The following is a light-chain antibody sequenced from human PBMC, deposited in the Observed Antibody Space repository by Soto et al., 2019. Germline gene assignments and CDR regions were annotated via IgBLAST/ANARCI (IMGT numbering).Light chain of an antibody. CDR1: QAISIW. CDR3: QQANSFPLT. J-gene: IGKJ4*01. V-gene: IGKV1-12*01. CDR2: AAS. Sequence: DIQMTQSPSSVSASVGDRVTITCRASQAISIWLAWYQQKPGKAPKLLMYAASNLQSGVPSRFSGSGSGTDFTLTISSLQPEDVATYYCQQANSFPLTFGGGTKVEMK.